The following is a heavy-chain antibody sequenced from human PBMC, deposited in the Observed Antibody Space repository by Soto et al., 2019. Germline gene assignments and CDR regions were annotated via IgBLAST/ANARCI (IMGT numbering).Heavy chain of an antibody. J-gene: IGHJ4*02. CDR3: AKDSRKAGSGSYCDY. V-gene: IGHV3-23*01. Sequence: GGSLRLSCAASGFTFNNYAMGWVRQAPGKGLEWVSAITDSGDDTYYIDSVKGRFTISRDNSKNTLYLQMNSLRVEDTAVYYCAKDSRKAGSGSYCDYWGQGTLVTVSS. CDR2: ITDSGDDT. D-gene: IGHD3-10*01. CDR1: GFTFNNYA.